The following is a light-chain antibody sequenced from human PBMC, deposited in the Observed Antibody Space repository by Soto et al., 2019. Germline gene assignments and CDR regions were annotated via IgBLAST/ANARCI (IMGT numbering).Light chain of an antibody. V-gene: IGKV3-15*01. CDR3: QEFNNLPRT. CDR2: GAS. Sequence: EIVMTQSPATLSVSPGERATLSCRASQSVSSNLAWYQQKPGQAPRLLIYGASTRATGIPARFSGSGSGTEFTLTISSLQSEDFAVDYCQEFNNLPRTFGQGS. CDR1: QSVSSN. J-gene: IGKJ1*01.